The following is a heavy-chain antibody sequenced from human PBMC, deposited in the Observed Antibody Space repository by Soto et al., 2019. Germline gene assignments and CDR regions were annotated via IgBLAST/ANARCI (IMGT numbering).Heavy chain of an antibody. V-gene: IGHV4-39*07. Sequence: SVTLCLTWTVSEGSLGSTSYYWGLIRQPPGKGLEWIGEINHSGSTNYNPSLKSRVTISVDTSKNQFSLKQSSVTAADSAVYYCARETRFARALDYSGQRILGT. CDR2: INHSGST. CDR3: ARETRFARALDY. J-gene: IGHJ4*02. CDR1: EGSLGSTSYY. D-gene: IGHD1-1*01.